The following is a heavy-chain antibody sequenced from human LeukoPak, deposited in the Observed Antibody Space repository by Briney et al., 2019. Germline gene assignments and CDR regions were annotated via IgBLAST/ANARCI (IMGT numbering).Heavy chain of an antibody. Sequence: SETLSLTCAVYGGSFSSYYWSWIRQPPGKGLQWIGEINHSGSTNYNPSLKSRVTISVDTSKTQFPLKLSSVTAADTAVYYCARLHYDSSGPGDYWGQGTLVTVSS. CDR1: GGSFSSYY. J-gene: IGHJ4*02. D-gene: IGHD3-22*01. CDR2: INHSGST. CDR3: ARLHYDSSGPGDY. V-gene: IGHV4-34*01.